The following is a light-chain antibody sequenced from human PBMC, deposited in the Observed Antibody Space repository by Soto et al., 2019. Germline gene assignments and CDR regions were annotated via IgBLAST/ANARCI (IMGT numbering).Light chain of an antibody. CDR1: QSVSSSY. Sequence: EIALTQSPGTLSLSPGERATLSCRASQSVSSSYLAWYQQKPGQAPRLLIFGASSRATGIPDRFSGSGSGKDFTLTISRLEPEDFAVYYCQQYTNGPPYTFGQGTKLEIK. J-gene: IGKJ2*01. CDR3: QQYTNGPPYT. CDR2: GAS. V-gene: IGKV3-20*01.